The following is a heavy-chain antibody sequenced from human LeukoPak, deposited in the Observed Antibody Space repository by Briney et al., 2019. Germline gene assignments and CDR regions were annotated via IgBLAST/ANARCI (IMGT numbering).Heavy chain of an antibody. CDR1: GFTFSSYA. J-gene: IGHJ4*02. CDR2: LSGSGGST. Sequence: GGSLRLSCAASGFTFSSYAMSWVRQAPGKGLEWVSALSGSGGSTYYADSVKGRFTISRDNSKNMLYLQMNSLRAEDTAVYYCAKDGRYMVRGVIIYFDYWGQGTQVTVSS. D-gene: IGHD3-10*01. CDR3: AKDGRYMVRGVIIYFDY. V-gene: IGHV3-23*01.